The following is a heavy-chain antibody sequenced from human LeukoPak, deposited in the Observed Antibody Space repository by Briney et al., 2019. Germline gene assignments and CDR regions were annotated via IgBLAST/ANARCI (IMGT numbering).Heavy chain of an antibody. D-gene: IGHD2-15*01. V-gene: IGHV3-33*01. J-gene: IGHJ4*02. CDR2: IWYDGSNK. Sequence: GRCLRLSCAASGFTFSSYGMHWVRQAPGKGLEWLAVIWYDGSNKYYADSVKGRFTISRDNSKNTLYLQMNSLRAEDTSLYYCARDRRDCTGATCFNFDYWGQGTLVTVSS. CDR3: ARDRRDCTGATCFNFDY. CDR1: GFTFSSYG.